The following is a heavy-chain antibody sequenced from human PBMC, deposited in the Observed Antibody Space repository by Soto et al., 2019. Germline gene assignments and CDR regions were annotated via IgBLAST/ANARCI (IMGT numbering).Heavy chain of an antibody. Sequence: QVQLVQSGAEVKKPGASVKVSCKASGYTFTGYYMHWVRQAPGQGLEWMGWINPNSGGTNYAQKFQGWVTMTRDTSISTAYMELSRLRSDDTAVYYCAREGSYDFWSGYYSGCFDYWGQGTLVTVSS. J-gene: IGHJ4*02. CDR2: INPNSGGT. CDR3: AREGSYDFWSGYYSGCFDY. V-gene: IGHV1-2*04. D-gene: IGHD3-3*01. CDR1: GYTFTGYY.